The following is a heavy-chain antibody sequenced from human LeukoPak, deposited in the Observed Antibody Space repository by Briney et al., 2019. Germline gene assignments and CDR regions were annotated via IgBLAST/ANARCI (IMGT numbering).Heavy chain of an antibody. CDR1: GGSISSYY. V-gene: IGHV4-59*01. J-gene: IGHJ4*02. CDR2: IYYSGST. CDR3: ARFYYDSSGYSVD. Sequence: SETLSFTCTVSGGSISSYYWSWIRQPPGKGLEWIGYIYYSGSTNYNPSLKSRVTISVDTSKNQFSLKLSSVTAADTAVYYCARFYYDSSGYSVDWGQGTLVTVSS. D-gene: IGHD3-22*01.